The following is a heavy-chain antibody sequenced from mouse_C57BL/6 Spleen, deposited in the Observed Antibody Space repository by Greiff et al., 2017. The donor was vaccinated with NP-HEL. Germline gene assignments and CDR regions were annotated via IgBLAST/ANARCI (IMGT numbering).Heavy chain of an antibody. CDR3: ARHGTTVVATGAMDY. CDR1: EYEFPSHD. J-gene: IGHJ4*01. V-gene: IGHV5-2*01. CDR2: INSDGGST. Sequence: EVKLVESGGGLVQPGESLKLSCESNEYEFPSHDMSWVRKTPEKRPELVAAINSDGGSTYYPDTMERRFIISRDNTKKTLYLQMSSLRSEDTALYYCARHGTTVVATGAMDYWGQGTSVTVSS. D-gene: IGHD1-1*01.